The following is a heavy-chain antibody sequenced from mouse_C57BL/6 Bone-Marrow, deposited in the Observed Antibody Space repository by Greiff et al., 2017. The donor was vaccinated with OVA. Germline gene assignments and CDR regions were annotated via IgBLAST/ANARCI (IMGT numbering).Heavy chain of an antibody. Sequence: QVQLQQPGAELVMPGASVKLSCKASGYTFTSYWMHWVKQRPGQGLEWIGEIDPSDSYTNYNQKFKGKSTLTADKSSSTAYMQLSSLTSEDSAVYYCARSGNYFDYWGQGTTLTVSS. CDR2: IDPSDSYT. CDR3: ARSGNYFDY. CDR1: GYTFTSYW. V-gene: IGHV1-69*01. J-gene: IGHJ2*01. D-gene: IGHD3-1*01.